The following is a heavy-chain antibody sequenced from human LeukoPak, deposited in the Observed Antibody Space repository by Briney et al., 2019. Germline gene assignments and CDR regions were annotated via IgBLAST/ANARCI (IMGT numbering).Heavy chain of an antibody. CDR3: ARGLGARDFDY. CDR1: GYTFTSYA. CDR2: INAGNGNT. D-gene: IGHD1-26*01. V-gene: IGHV1-3*01. Sequence: GASVKVSCKASGYTFTSYAMHWVRQAPGQRLEWMGWINAGNGNTKYSQKFQGRVTITRDTSASTAYMKLSSLRSEDTAVYYCARGLGARDFDYWGQGTLVTVSS. J-gene: IGHJ4*02.